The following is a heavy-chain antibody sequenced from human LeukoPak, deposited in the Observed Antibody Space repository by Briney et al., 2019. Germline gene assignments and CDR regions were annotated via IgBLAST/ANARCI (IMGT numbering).Heavy chain of an antibody. Sequence: SETLSLTCTVSGGSISSYYWSWIRQPPGKGLEWIGYIYYSGSTNYNPSLKSRVTISVDTSKNQFSLKLSSVTAADTAVYYCARDPYYEDAFDIWGQGTMVTVPS. CDR3: ARDPYYEDAFDI. J-gene: IGHJ3*02. D-gene: IGHD3-3*01. CDR2: IYYSGST. CDR1: GGSISSYY. V-gene: IGHV4-59*01.